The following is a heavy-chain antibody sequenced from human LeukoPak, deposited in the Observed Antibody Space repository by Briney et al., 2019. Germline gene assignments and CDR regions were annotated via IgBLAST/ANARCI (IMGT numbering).Heavy chain of an antibody. CDR2: IYYSGST. J-gene: IGHJ4*02. D-gene: IGHD3-22*01. V-gene: IGHV4-59*01. CDR1: GGSISSCY. CDR3: ARVTGYMIEDYFDY. Sequence: PSETLSLTCTVSGGSISSCYWGWIRQPPGKGLEWIGYIYYSGSTNYNPSLKSRVTISVKTSKNQFSLKLSSVTAADTAVYYCARVTGYMIEDYFDYWGQGTLVTVSS.